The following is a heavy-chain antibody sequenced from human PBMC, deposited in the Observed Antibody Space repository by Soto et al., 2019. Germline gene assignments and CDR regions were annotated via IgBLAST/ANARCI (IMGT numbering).Heavy chain of an antibody. Sequence: QITLKESGPTLVKPTQTLTLTCTFSGFSLTTYGVGVGWIRQPPGEALNWLALIYWDDDKRYSPSLESRLTITKDTSKNQVVRTIANMDPVNTATYYCAHRLTLNGHWNYGRFDYWGPGILITVSS. V-gene: IGHV2-5*02. CDR1: GFSLTTYGVG. J-gene: IGHJ4*02. CDR3: AHRLTLNGHWNYGRFDY. D-gene: IGHD1-7*01. CDR2: IYWDDDK.